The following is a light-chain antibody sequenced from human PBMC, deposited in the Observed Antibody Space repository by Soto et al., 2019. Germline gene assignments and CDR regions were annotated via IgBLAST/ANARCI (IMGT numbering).Light chain of an antibody. V-gene: IGKV3-11*01. CDR3: QQRSSWLT. CDR2: DAW. CDR1: QSVSSY. J-gene: IGKJ4*01. Sequence: IVLTQSPATLSLSPGERATLSCRASQSVSSYLAWYQQKPGQAPRLLIYDAWKRATGVPARFSGSGSGTDFTLTISSLEPEDFAVYYCQQRSSWLTFDGGTKVE.